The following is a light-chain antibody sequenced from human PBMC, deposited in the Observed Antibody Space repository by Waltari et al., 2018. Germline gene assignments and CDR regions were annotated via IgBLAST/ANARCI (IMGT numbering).Light chain of an antibody. V-gene: IGKV4-1*01. Sequence: DIVVTQSPDSLAVSLGERATINCKSIQSLLHTNNNNYLAWYQLRPGQPPKLLIYWASTRESGVPGRFSGSGSGTDFTLTISGLQAEDVAVYYCQQYYSTPNTFGQGTKLEIK. J-gene: IGKJ2*01. CDR3: QQYYSTPNT. CDR1: QSLLHTNNNNY. CDR2: WAS.